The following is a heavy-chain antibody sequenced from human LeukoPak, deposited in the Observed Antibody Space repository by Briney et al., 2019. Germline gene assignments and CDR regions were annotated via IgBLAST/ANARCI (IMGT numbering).Heavy chain of an antibody. CDR3: ARGGLAYRGYYYMDV. J-gene: IGHJ6*03. CDR1: GFTFSSYS. D-gene: IGHD3-10*01. CDR2: ISSSSSYI. V-gene: IGHV3-21*01. Sequence: GGSLRLSCAASGFTFSSYSMNWVRQAPGKGLEWVSSISSSSSYIYYADSVKGRFTISRDNAKNSLYLQMNSLRAEDTAVYYCARGGLAYRGYYYMDVWGKGTTVTVSS.